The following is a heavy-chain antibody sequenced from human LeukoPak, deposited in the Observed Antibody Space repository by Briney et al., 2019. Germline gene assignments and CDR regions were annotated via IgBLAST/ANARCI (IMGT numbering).Heavy chain of an antibody. J-gene: IGHJ4*02. Sequence: KSSETLSLTCRVSGGSIKTYYWTWIRQPPRKGLELIGYINYSGSTDSNPSLMGRVTISLDTSKSQFSLELRSVTAADTAVYYCVRDQSEFDSWGQGTVVTVSS. CDR3: VRDQSEFDS. V-gene: IGHV4-59*01. CDR1: GGSIKTYY. CDR2: INYSGST.